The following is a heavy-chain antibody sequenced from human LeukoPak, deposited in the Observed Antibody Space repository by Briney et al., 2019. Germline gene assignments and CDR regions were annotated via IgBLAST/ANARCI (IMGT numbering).Heavy chain of an antibody. CDR3: ARSHYGSGPFDY. Sequence: SETLSLTCAVYGGSFSGYYWCWIRQPPGKGLEGIGEINHSGSTNYNPSLKSRVTISVDTSKNQFSLKLSSVTAADTAVYYCARSHYGSGPFDYWGQGTLVTVSS. V-gene: IGHV4-34*01. D-gene: IGHD3-10*01. CDR2: INHSGST. CDR1: GGSFSGYY. J-gene: IGHJ4*02.